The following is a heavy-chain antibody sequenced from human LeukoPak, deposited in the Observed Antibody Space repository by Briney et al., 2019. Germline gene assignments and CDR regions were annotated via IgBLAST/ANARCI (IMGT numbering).Heavy chain of an antibody. D-gene: IGHD5-24*01. CDR2: ISYDGSNK. CDR1: GFTFSSYA. V-gene: IGHV3-30*14. J-gene: IGHJ4*02. CDR3: ARGPERGGYNFDYFDY. Sequence: GRSLRLSCAASGFTFSSYAMHWVRQAPGKGLEWVAVISYDGSNKYYADSVKGRFTISRDNSKNTLYLQMNSLRAEDTAVYYCARGPERGGYNFDYFDYWGQGTLVTVSS.